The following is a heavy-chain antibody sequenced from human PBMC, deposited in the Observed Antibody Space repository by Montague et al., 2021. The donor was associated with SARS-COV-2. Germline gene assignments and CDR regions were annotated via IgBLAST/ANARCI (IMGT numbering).Heavy chain of an antibody. CDR1: GDSVSSKSVA. V-gene: IGHV6-1*01. Sequence: CAISGDSVSSKSVAWNWIRQSPSIGLEWLGRTYYRSKWDSDYAESVKRRLVITPDTSKNQVSLQLNSVIPEDMAVYFCASSGITLTGLDAFDIWGQGTMVTVSS. CDR2: TYYRSKWDS. J-gene: IGHJ3*02. D-gene: IGHD3-9*01. CDR3: ASSGITLTGLDAFDI.